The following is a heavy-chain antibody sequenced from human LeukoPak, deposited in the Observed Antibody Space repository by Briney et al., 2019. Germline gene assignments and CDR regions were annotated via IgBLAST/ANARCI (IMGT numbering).Heavy chain of an antibody. D-gene: IGHD5-18*01. CDR1: GGSISSYY. CDR3: ARASIQIWPSFDY. CDR2: IYYSEST. J-gene: IGHJ4*02. Sequence: SETLSLTCTVSGGSISSYYWSWIRQPPGKGLEWIGYIYYSESTNYNPSLKSRVTISVDTSKNQFSLKLSSVTAADTAVYYCARASIQIWPSFDYWGQGTLVTVSS. V-gene: IGHV4-59*01.